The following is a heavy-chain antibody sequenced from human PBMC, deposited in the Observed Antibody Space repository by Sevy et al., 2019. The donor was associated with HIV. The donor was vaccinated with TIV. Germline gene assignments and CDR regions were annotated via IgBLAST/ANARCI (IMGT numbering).Heavy chain of an antibody. Sequence: GGSLRLSCAASGVTFSSSGMHWVRQAPGKGLEWVAVISNDGSNKYYVDSVKGRFTISRDNSKNTLNLQMNSLRPEDTAVYYCAKDLDMVRGGSYAFWGQGPLVTVSS. CDR2: ISNDGSNK. V-gene: IGHV3-30*18. D-gene: IGHD3-10*01. J-gene: IGHJ4*02. CDR3: AKDLDMVRGGSYAF. CDR1: GVTFSSSG.